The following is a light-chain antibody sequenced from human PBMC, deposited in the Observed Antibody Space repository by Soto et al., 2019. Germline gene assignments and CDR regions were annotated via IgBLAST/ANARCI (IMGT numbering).Light chain of an antibody. J-gene: IGKJ5*01. CDR2: AAS. CDR1: QGLGTN. V-gene: IGKV3-15*01. Sequence: EVVTTQSPATLSVSPVESATLSCRASQGLGTNLAWYQQKPGQAPRLLIYAASTRATGVPARFSATGSETDFTLTISGLQSEDSAVYFCQQYNNWPFSFGQGTRLEIK. CDR3: QQYNNWPFS.